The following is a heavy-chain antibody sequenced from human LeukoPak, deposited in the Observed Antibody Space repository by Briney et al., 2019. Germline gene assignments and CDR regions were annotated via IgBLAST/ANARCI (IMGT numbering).Heavy chain of an antibody. J-gene: IGHJ5*02. D-gene: IGHD2-2*01. V-gene: IGHV1-8*03. CDR1: GYTFSSFD. Sequence: ASVKVSCKASGYTFSSFDTNWVRQATRQGLEWMRWMNPNSGDRGSAHKLKGRVTITRNTSIITTYMGLSRLRSEDTAVYYCAKVLCSSTSGYLSPWFDPWGQGTLVTVSS. CDR3: AKVLCSSTSGYLSPWFDP. CDR2: MNPNSGDR.